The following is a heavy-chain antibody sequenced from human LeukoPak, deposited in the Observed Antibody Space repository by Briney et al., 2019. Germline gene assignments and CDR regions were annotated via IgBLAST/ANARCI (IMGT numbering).Heavy chain of an antibody. CDR3: ARWHYYDSSGYEHYFDY. D-gene: IGHD3-22*01. CDR1: GGSISSGGYS. Sequence: SETLSLTCAVSGGSISSGGYSWSWIRQPPGKGLEWIGYIYYSGSTYYNPSLKSRVTISVDTSKNQFSLKLSSVTAADTAVYYCARWHYYDSSGYEHYFDYWGQGTLVTVSS. V-gene: IGHV4-30-4*07. CDR2: IYYSGST. J-gene: IGHJ4*02.